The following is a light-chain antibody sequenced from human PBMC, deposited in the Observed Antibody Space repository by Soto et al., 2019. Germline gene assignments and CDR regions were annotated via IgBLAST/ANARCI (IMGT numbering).Light chain of an antibody. Sequence: QSALTQPASVSGSPGQSITISCTGTSSDVGGYNYVSWYQQHPGKAPKLMIYDVSNRPSGVSNRFSGSKSGNTASLTISGLQAEDEADYYFSSYTSSSTPVVFGVGTKVTVL. V-gene: IGLV2-14*01. J-gene: IGLJ2*01. CDR3: SSYTSSSTPVV. CDR2: DVS. CDR1: SSDVGGYNY.